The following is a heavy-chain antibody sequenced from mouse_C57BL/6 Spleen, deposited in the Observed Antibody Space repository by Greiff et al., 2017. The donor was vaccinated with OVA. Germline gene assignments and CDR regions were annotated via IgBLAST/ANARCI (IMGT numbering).Heavy chain of an antibody. Sequence: EVKLVESGGGLVKPGGSLKLSCAASGFTFSDYGMHWVRQAPEKGLEWVAYISSGSSTIYYADTVKGRFTISRDNAKNTLFLQMTSLRSEDTAMYYCARGLRHAMDYWGQGTSVTVSS. D-gene: IGHD2-4*01. CDR3: ARGLRHAMDY. CDR2: ISSGSSTI. V-gene: IGHV5-17*01. CDR1: GFTFSDYG. J-gene: IGHJ4*01.